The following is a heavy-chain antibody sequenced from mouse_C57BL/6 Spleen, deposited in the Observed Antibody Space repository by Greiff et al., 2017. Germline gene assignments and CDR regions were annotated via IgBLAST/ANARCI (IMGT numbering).Heavy chain of an antibody. Sequence: VKVVESGPELVKPGASVKISCKASGYAFSGSWMNWVKQRPGKGLEWIGRIYPGDGDTNYNGKFKGKATLTADKSSSTAYMQLSSLTSEDSAVYFCARWYYGSYYWGQGTTLTVSS. V-gene: IGHV1-82*01. J-gene: IGHJ2*01. CDR3: ARWYYGSYY. D-gene: IGHD1-1*01. CDR1: GYAFSGSW. CDR2: IYPGDGDT.